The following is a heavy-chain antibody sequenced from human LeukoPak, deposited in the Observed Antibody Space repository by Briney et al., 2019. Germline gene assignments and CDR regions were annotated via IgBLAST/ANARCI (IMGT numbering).Heavy chain of an antibody. J-gene: IGHJ4*02. CDR3: ARGSRVTTGGFFDY. CDR2: IWYDGSNK. V-gene: IGHV3-33*08. Sequence: GGSLRLSCAVSGFIVSSNYMSWVRQAPGKGLEWVAVIWYDGSNKYYADSVKGRFTISRDNSKNTLYLQMNSLRAEDTAVYYCARGSRVTTGGFFDYWGQGTLVTVSS. D-gene: IGHD4-17*01. CDR1: GFIVSSNY.